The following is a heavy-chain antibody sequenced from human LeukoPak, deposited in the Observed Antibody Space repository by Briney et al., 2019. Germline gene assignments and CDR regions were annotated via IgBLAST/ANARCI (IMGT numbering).Heavy chain of an antibody. V-gene: IGHV3-23*01. CDR1: GFTFSIYA. J-gene: IGHJ4*02. Sequence: PGGSLRLSCAASGFTFSIYALSWVRQAPGKGLEWVSVISYNGDKTHYADSVKGRFTISRDNSKNTLYLQMDSLRAEDTAVYFCGRWNYYYDSRGYTIDYWGQGTLVTVSS. CDR3: GRWNYYYDSRGYTIDY. D-gene: IGHD3-22*01. CDR2: ISYNGDKT.